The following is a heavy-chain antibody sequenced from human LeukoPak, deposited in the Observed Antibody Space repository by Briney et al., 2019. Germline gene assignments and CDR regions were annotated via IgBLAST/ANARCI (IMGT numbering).Heavy chain of an antibody. CDR2: IYYSGST. V-gene: IGHV4-59*01. CDR3: ARETDILTGLNYFDY. D-gene: IGHD3-9*01. J-gene: IGHJ4*02. CDR1: GGSISSYY. Sequence: KTSETLSLTCTVSGGSISSYYWSWIRQPPGKGLEWIGYIYYSGSTNYNPSLKSRVTISVDTSKNRFSLKLSSVTAADTAVYYCARETDILTGLNYFDYWGQGTLVTVSS.